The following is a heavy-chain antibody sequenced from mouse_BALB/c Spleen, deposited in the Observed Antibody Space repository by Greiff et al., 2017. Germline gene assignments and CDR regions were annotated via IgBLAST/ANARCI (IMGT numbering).Heavy chain of an antibody. J-gene: IGHJ2*01. Sequence: VKVVESGAELVRPGTSVKISCKASGYTFTNYWLGWVKQRPGHGLEWIGDIYPGGGYTNYNEKFKGKATLTADTSSSTAYMQLSSLTSEDSAVYFCARSQGEDYWGQGTTLTVSS. V-gene: IGHV1-63*02. D-gene: IGHD3-2*02. CDR1: GYTFTNYW. CDR3: ARSQGEDY. CDR2: IYPGGGYT.